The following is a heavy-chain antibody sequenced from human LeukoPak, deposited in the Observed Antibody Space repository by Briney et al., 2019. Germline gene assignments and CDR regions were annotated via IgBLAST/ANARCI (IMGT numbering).Heavy chain of an antibody. Sequence: ASVKVSCKASGYTFTGSYIHCVRQAPGQGLEWMGWINPDSGVTKYAQNFQGRVTMTRDTSISTASMEMRSLKSDDTAVYYCARDFGSSSAWYEFDYWGQGTLVTVSS. V-gene: IGHV1-2*02. J-gene: IGHJ4*02. CDR1: GYTFTGSY. CDR3: ARDFGSSSAWYEFDY. D-gene: IGHD6-19*01. CDR2: INPDSGVT.